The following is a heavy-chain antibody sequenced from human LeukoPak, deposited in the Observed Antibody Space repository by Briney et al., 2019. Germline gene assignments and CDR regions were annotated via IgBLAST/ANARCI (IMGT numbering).Heavy chain of an antibody. Sequence: PGGSLRLSCAASGFTFSSHAMSWVRQAPGKGLEWVSAISGSGGSTYYADSVKGRFTISRDNSKNTLYLQMNSLRAEDTAVYYCAKDDSADAATADFDYWGQGTLVTVSS. J-gene: IGHJ4*02. CDR1: GFTFSSHA. V-gene: IGHV3-23*01. D-gene: IGHD6-13*01. CDR2: ISGSGGST. CDR3: AKDDSADAATADFDY.